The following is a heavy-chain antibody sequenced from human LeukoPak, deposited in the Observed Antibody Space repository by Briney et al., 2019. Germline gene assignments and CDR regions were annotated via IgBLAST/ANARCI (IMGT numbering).Heavy chain of an antibody. CDR1: GGSITSYY. CDR2: IYYSGST. Sequence: PSETLSLTCTVSGGSITSYYWSWIRQPPGKGLEWIGYIYYSGSTNYNPSLKSRVTISLDTSKNQFSLKLSSVTAADTAVYYCATKTPGSRFVPIRSDAFDIWGQGTMVTVSS. D-gene: IGHD2-2*01. J-gene: IGHJ3*02. V-gene: IGHV4-59*08. CDR3: ATKTPGSRFVPIRSDAFDI.